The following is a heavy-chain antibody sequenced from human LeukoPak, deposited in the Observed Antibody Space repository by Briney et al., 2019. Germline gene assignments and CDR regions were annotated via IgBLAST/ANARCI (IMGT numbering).Heavy chain of an antibody. CDR1: GFTFSDYY. CDR2: ISSSGNTI. J-gene: IGHJ6*03. Sequence: MTGGSLRLSCAASGFTFSDYYMSWIRQAPGKGLEWVSYISSSGNTIYYTDSVKGRFTISRDNAKNSLYLQKNSLRAEDTAVYYCARGMKVRNYYYYYYYMDVWGKGTTVTVSS. CDR3: ARGMKVRNYYYYYYYMDV. D-gene: IGHD2-2*01. V-gene: IGHV3-11*01.